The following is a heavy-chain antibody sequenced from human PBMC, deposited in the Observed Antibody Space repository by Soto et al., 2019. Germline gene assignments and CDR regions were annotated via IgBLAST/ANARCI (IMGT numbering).Heavy chain of an antibody. CDR3: ASTKDETLYFDY. V-gene: IGHV4-39*01. CDR1: GDSISITSYY. D-gene: IGHD2-15*01. Sequence: SETLSLTCAVSGDSISITSYYWGWVRQPPGKGLEWIGSIHYSGSTHYNPSLQSRVTISGDASKKQFSLKLRSVTAADTAVYYCASTKDETLYFDYWGQGTLVTVSS. J-gene: IGHJ4*02. CDR2: IHYSGST.